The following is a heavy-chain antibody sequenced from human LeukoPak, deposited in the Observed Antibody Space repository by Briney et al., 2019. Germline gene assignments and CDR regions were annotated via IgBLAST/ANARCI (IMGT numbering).Heavy chain of an antibody. CDR2: INTAGRT. CDR3: TREAFTDSTGYYFSPLDM. D-gene: IGHD3-22*01. V-gene: IGHV3-13*01. J-gene: IGHJ3*02. Sequence: PGGSLRLSCEASGFTFSNYDMHWVRQTAGKGLEWVALINTAGRTFYPGSVKGRFTISRENAKKSLYLQMNSLTADDTAVYYCTREAFTDSTGYYFSPLDMWGQGTMVTVSS. CDR1: GFTFSNYD.